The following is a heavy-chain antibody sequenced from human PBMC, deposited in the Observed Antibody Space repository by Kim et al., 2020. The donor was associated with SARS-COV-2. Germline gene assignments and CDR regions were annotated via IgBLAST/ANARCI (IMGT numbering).Heavy chain of an antibody. V-gene: IGHV3-11*06. D-gene: IGHD3-9*01. CDR3: ARAANDYDILTGYLYYGMDV. J-gene: IGHJ6*02. Sequence: GRFTNSRDNAKNSLYLQMNSLRAEDTAVYYCARAANDYDILTGYLYYGMDVWGQGTTVTVSS.